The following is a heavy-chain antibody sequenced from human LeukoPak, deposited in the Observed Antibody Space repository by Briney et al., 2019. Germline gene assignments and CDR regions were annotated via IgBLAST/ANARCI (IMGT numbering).Heavy chain of an antibody. CDR2: ISNSGGST. D-gene: IGHD3-9*01. CDR3: AKHLSTGYYKIAFDV. J-gene: IGHJ3*01. Sequence: GGSLRLSCAASGFTFSSCAMSWVRQAPGKGLEWVSTISNSGGSTYYADSVKGRFTISRDNSKNTLYLQMNSLRAEDTAVYYCAKHLSTGYYKIAFDVWGQGTMVTVSS. V-gene: IGHV3-23*01. CDR1: GFTFSSCA.